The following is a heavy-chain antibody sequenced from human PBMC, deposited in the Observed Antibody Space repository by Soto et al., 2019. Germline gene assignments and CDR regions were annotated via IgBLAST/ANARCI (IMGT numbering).Heavy chain of an antibody. J-gene: IGHJ5*02. CDR2: ISPGSRYP. CDR3: VRGGGGGLFDP. Sequence: PSGCIGLSSAGCGFSLGVSYMSWIRQAPGKGLEWLSYISPGSRYPAYADSVKGRFTISRDNAKRSLYLQMMSLTAEDTAIYYCVRGGGGGLFDPWGQRTMLTLSS. V-gene: IGHV3-11*06. D-gene: IGHD2-15*01. CDR1: GFSLGVSY.